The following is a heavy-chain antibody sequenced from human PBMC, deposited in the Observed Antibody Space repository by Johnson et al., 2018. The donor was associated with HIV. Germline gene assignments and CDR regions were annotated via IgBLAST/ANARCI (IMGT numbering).Heavy chain of an antibody. CDR2: ISYDGSNK. D-gene: IGHD3-10*01. CDR3: AKDRFGEWEPLGAFDI. V-gene: IGHV3-30-3*01. CDR1: GFSFSSYA. Sequence: QVQLVESGGGVVQPGRSLRLSCAASGFSFSSYAMHWVRQAPGKGLEWVAVISYDGSNKYYADSVKGRLTISRDNSKNTLYLQMNSRRAEDTAVYYCAKDRFGEWEPLGAFDIWGQGTMVTVSS. J-gene: IGHJ3*02.